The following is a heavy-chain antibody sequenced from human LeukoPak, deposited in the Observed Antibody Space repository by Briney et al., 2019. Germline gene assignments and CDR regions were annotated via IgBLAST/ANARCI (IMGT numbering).Heavy chain of an antibody. CDR1: GFTFSTYT. J-gene: IGHJ6*02. V-gene: IGHV3-23*01. Sequence: GGSLRLSCAASGFTFSTYTMNWVRQAPGKGLEWVSAISGSGGSTCYADSVKGRFTISRDNSKNTLYLQMNSLRAEDTAVYYCAREIAVAGKTNYYYYGMDVWGQGTTVTVSS. D-gene: IGHD6-19*01. CDR3: AREIAVAGKTNYYYYGMDV. CDR2: ISGSGGST.